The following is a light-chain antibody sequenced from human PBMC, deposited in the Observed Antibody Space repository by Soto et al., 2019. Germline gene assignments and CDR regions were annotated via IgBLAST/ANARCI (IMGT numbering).Light chain of an antibody. CDR3: QKYDDVPWT. V-gene: IGKV1-27*01. CDR2: AAF. J-gene: IGKJ1*01. CDR1: QGISNY. Sequence: DIQMTQSPSSLSASVGDRVTITCRASQGISNYLAWYQQKPGKVPKLLIYAAFTLQSGDPSRFSGSGFGTDFTLTISSLQPEDVATYYCQKYDDVPWTFGQGTKVEIK.